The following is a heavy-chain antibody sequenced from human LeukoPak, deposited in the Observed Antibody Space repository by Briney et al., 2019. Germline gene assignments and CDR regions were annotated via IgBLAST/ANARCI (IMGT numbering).Heavy chain of an antibody. CDR3: ARGRPGGGNSYYNADFDY. J-gene: IGHJ4*02. Sequence: SETLSLTCAVYGGSFSGYYWSWIRQPPGKGLEWIGEINHSGSTNYNPSLKSRVTISVDTSKNQFSLKLSSVTAADTAVYYCARGRPGGGNSYYNADFDYWGQGTLVTVSS. D-gene: IGHD1-26*01. CDR1: GGSFSGYY. CDR2: INHSGST. V-gene: IGHV4-34*01.